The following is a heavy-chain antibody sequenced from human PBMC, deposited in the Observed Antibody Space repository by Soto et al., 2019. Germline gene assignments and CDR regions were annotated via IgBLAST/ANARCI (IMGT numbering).Heavy chain of an antibody. CDR1: GGSISSSSYY. J-gene: IGHJ6*02. Sequence: SETLSLTCTVSGGSISSSSYYWGWIRQPPGKGLEWIGSIYYSGSTYYNPSLKSRVTISVDTSKNQFSLKLSSVTAADTAVYYCAREAIRTKYGMDVWGQGTTVTVSS. D-gene: IGHD1-1*01. CDR3: AREAIRTKYGMDV. CDR2: IYYSGST. V-gene: IGHV4-39*02.